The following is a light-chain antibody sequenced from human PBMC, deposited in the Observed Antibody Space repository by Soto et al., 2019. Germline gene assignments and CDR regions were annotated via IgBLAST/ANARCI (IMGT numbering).Light chain of an antibody. J-gene: IGLJ3*02. CDR3: CSVASGATGV. V-gene: IGLV2-23*01. Sequence: QSVLTQPASVSGSPGQSITISCTGTNSDVGSHNFVSWYQQYPGKAPKLLIYEASKRPSGLSNRFSGSKSGNTASLTISGLQAEDEADYYCCSVASGATGVFGGGTKLTVL. CDR1: NSDVGSHNF. CDR2: EAS.